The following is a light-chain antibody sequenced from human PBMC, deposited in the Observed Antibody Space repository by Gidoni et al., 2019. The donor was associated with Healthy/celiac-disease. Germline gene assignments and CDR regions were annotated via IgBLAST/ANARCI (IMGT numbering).Light chain of an antibody. CDR1: QSVSSN. J-gene: IGKJ1*01. CDR3: QQYNNWPPWT. CDR2: GAS. V-gene: IGKV3-15*01. Sequence: EIVMTQSPATMSVSPGERATLSCSASQSVSSNLAWYQQKPGQAPRLLIYGASTRPTGLPARFSGSGSGTEFTLTISSLQSEDFAVYYCQQYNNWPPWTFGQGTKVEIK.